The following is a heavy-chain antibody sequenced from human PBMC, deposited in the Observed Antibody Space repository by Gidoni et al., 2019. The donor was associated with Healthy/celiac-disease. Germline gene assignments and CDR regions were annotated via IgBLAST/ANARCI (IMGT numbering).Heavy chain of an antibody. Sequence: QVQLVESGGGVVQPGGSLRLSCAASGFTFSSYGMHWVRQAPGKGLEWVAFIRYDGSNKYYADSVKGRFTISRDNSKNTLYLQMNSLRAEDTAVYYCAKDYIVVVPALRGYVDYYYMDVWGKGTTVTVSS. D-gene: IGHD2-2*01. CDR3: AKDYIVVVPALRGYVDYYYMDV. CDR2: IRYDGSNK. J-gene: IGHJ6*03. V-gene: IGHV3-30*02. CDR1: GFTFSSYG.